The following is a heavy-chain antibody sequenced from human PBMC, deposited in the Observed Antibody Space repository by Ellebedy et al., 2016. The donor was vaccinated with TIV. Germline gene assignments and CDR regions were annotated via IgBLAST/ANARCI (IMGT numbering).Heavy chain of an antibody. CDR3: ARDMSGSYFY. CDR2: ISSDGSNT. V-gene: IGHV3-30-3*01. J-gene: IGHJ4*02. D-gene: IGHD1-26*01. CDR1: GFMFSTYA. Sequence: GGSLRLXCAASGFMFSTYAMHWVRQAPGKGLEWVAVISSDGSNTFYADSVKGRFTISRDNSKDTLYLQMDSLRADDTAVYYCARDMSGSYFYWGQGTPVTVSS.